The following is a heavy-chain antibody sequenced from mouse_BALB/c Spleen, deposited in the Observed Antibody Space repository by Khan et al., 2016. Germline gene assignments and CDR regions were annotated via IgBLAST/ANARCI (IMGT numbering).Heavy chain of an antibody. CDR3: ARTYRSSWFAY. CDR2: ISCYNGAT. V-gene: IGHV1S34*01. CDR1: GYSFTGYY. J-gene: IGHJ3*01. D-gene: IGHD2-14*01. Sequence: LVKTGASVKISCKASGYSFTGYYIHWVKQSHGKSLEWIGYISCYNGATSYNQKFKGKATFTVDTSSSTAYMQFNSLTSEDSAVYYCARTYRSSWFAYWGQGTLVTVSA.